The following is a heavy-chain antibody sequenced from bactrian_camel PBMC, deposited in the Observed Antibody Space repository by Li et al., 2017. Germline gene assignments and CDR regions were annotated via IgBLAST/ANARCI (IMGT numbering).Heavy chain of an antibody. CDR2: VESDGTL. J-gene: IGHJ4*01. V-gene: IGHV3S53*01. Sequence: VQLVESGGGSVQAGGSLKLSCAASGYIDILRIHCMGWFRQAPGKEREGVAAVESDGTLTYADSVKGRLAISKDNANNTLYLQMNSLKPEDTAMYYCAADARQYAGSWRSLVADSFDYWGQGTQVTVS. D-gene: IGHD2*01. CDR1: GYIDILRIHC. CDR3: AADARQYAGSWRSLVADSFDY.